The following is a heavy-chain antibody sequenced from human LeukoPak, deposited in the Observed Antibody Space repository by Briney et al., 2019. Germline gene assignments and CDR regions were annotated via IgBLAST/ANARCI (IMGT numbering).Heavy chain of an antibody. CDR1: GYTFTSYA. CDR2: INTNTGNP. V-gene: IGHV7-4-1*02. J-gene: IGHJ4*02. D-gene: IGHD6-13*01. Sequence: ASVKVSCKASGYTFTSYAMNWEQQAPGQGLEWMGWINTNTGNPTYAQGFTGRFVFSLDTSVSTAYLQISSLKAEDTAVYYCAREDSSSWYYLWGQGTLVAVSS. CDR3: AREDSSSWYYL.